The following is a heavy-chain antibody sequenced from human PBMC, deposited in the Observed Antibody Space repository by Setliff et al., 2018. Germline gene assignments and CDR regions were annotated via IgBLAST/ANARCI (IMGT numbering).Heavy chain of an antibody. CDR3: ARPPRGGRWYFDL. V-gene: IGHV4-61*09. D-gene: IGHD3-16*01. CDR1: DDSISSRHYY. Sequence: SETLSLTCTVSDDSISSRHYYWSWIRQPAGKGLEWLGQIYTSWSTNYNPSLKGRATLSIDASKKQFSLKLTSVTAADTAVYYCARPPRGGRWYFDLWGRGTLVTVSS. J-gene: IGHJ2*01. CDR2: IYTSWST.